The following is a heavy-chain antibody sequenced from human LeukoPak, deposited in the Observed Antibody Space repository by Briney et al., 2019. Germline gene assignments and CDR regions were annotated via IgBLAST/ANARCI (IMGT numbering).Heavy chain of an antibody. CDR2: ISTYNGNT. J-gene: IGHJ4*02. D-gene: IGHD6-13*01. V-gene: IGHV1-18*01. CDR1: GYTFSNYA. CDR3: AREGIRIAAAGTIDY. Sequence: ASVKVSCKASGYTFSNYAINWVRQAPGQGLEWMGWISTYNGNTNYAQKLQDRVTMTADTSTSTAYMELRSLRSDDTAMYYCAREGIRIAAAGTIDYWGQGTLVTVSS.